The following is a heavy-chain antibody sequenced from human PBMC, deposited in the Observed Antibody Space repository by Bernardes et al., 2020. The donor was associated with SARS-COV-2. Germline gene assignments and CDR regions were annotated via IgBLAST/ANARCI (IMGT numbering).Heavy chain of an antibody. Sequence: SEPLYFTCTVSGGSIRSYYWSWSRRRPGKGLEWIEYIYYSGSTNYNPSLKSRVTISVDTSKNQFSLKLSSVTAADTAVYYCARFRDYYDSSGLFDYWGQGTLVTVSS. CDR3: ARFRDYYDSSGLFDY. D-gene: IGHD3-22*01. V-gene: IGHV4-59*01. J-gene: IGHJ4*02. CDR1: GGSIRSYY. CDR2: IYYSGST.